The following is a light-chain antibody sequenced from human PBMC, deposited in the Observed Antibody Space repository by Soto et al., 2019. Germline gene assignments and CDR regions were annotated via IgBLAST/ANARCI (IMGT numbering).Light chain of an antibody. Sequence: EIVMTQSPATLSVSPGERATLSCRASQSVSSNLAWYQQKPGQAPRLLIYGASTRATGIPARFRGSGSGTEFTLTISSLQSEDFAVYYCQQSNDWPQTFGQGTKVDIK. CDR2: GAS. CDR3: QQSNDWPQT. CDR1: QSVSSN. V-gene: IGKV3-15*01. J-gene: IGKJ1*01.